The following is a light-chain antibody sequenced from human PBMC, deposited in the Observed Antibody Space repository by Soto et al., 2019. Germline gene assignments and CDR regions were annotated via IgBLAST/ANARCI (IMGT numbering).Light chain of an antibody. V-gene: IGKV2-28*01. J-gene: IGKJ2*01. Sequence: DIVMTQSPLSLPVIPGEPASISCRSSGDLQRSHGYSYLDWYLQKPGQSPQLLIYLGSNRASGVPDRFSGSGSGTDFTLKISRVEAEDVGVYYCMQVLRTPYTFGQGTRLEIK. CDR1: GDLQRSHGYSY. CDR3: MQVLRTPYT. CDR2: LGS.